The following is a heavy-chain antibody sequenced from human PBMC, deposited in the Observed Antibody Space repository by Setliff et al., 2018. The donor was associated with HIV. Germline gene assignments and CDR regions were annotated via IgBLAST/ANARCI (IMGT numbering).Heavy chain of an antibody. CDR1: GGSISTYY. Sequence: SSETLSLTCTVSGGSISTYYWNWICQSPGTGLEWIGDINYRGVTYYNPSLKSRVTFSLDTSKNQFSLTLTSVTAADTAVYYCARDSNPAGSPGYEYARRGAFDLWGPGTPVTVSS. D-gene: IGHD5-12*01. V-gene: IGHV4-59*01. CDR2: INYRGVT. J-gene: IGHJ3*01. CDR3: ARDSNPAGSPGYEYARRGAFDL.